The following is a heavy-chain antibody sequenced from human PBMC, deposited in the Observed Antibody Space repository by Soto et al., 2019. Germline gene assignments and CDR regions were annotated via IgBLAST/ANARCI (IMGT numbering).Heavy chain of an antibody. V-gene: IGHV1-69*01. D-gene: IGHD5-18*01. CDR3: ATGGHNDGYNFYPGLDV. CDR2: VIPLFDTA. Sequence: QVQVVQSGAEVKKPGSSVKVSCKVSGGIFTNNAISWVLQAPGQGLEWLGGVIPLFDTAYYAQIFRGRLRLSADGATTTSYRELSGMTSADTAVYFCATGGHNDGYNFYPGLDVWGQGHTVTVS. J-gene: IGHJ6*02. CDR1: GGIFTNNA.